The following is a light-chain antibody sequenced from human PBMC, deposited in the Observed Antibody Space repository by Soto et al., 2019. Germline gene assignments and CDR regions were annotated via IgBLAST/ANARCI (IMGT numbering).Light chain of an antibody. J-gene: IGKJ1*01. CDR1: QAVNTR. Sequence: EIVLTQSPATLSAFPCDRVTLSCRASQAVNTRLAWYQHKPGQAPRLLIYLTSNRAAGVPSRFSAWGSETDFTLTISSLQPEDFATYYCQQSYSTPRLFGQGTKVDIK. CDR2: LTS. CDR3: QQSYSTPRL. V-gene: IGKV3D-11*01.